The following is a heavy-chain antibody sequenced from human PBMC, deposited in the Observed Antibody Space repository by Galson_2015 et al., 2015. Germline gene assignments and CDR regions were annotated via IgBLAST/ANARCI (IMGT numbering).Heavy chain of an antibody. J-gene: IGHJ5*02. V-gene: IGHV1-69*01. CDR2: IIPIFGTA. CDR3: ARGPIVVVPAATGYWFDP. D-gene: IGHD2-2*01. Sequence: SCKASGGTFSSYAISWLRQAPGQGLGWMGGIIPIFGTANYAQKFQGRVTITADESTSTAYMELSSLRSEDTAVYYCARGPIVVVPAATGYWFDPWGQGTLVTVSS. CDR1: GGTFSSYA.